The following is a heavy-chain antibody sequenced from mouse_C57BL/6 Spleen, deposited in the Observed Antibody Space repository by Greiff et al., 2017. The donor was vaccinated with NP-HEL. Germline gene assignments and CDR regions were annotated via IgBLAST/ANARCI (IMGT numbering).Heavy chain of an antibody. V-gene: IGHV3-6*01. Sequence: EVKLEESGPGLVKPSQSLSLTCSVTGYSITSGYYWNWIRQFPGNKLEWMGYISYDGSNNYNPSLKNRISITRDTSKNQFFLKLNSVTTEDTATYYCARDRGTTVVGSYWGQGTLVTVSA. D-gene: IGHD1-1*01. CDR3: ARDRGTTVVGSY. CDR2: ISYDGSN. J-gene: IGHJ3*01. CDR1: GYSITSGYY.